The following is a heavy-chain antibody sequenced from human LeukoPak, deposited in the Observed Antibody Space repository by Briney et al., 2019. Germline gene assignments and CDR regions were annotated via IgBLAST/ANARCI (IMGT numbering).Heavy chain of an antibody. V-gene: IGHV1-8*01. Sequence: GASVKVSCKASGYTFTSYDINWVRQATGQGLEWMGWMNPNSGNTGYAQKFQGRVTMTRNTSISTAYMELSSLRAEDTAVYYCAKARGFYYDRSGYCPDYWGQGTLVTVSS. D-gene: IGHD3-22*01. J-gene: IGHJ4*02. CDR2: MNPNSGNT. CDR3: AKARGFYYDRSGYCPDY. CDR1: GYTFTSYD.